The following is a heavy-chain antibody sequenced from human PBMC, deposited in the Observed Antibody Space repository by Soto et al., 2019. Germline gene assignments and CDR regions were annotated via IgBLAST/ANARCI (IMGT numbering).Heavy chain of an antibody. Sequence: EVQVVESGGGLVQPGGSLRLSCAASGFTFSSYSMNWVRQAPGKGLEWVAYIRSSTNTIYYADSVKGRFTISRDNAENSLYLQMNSLRDEDMAVYYCARDSAFAFDIWGQGTMVTVSS. CDR2: IRSSTNTI. D-gene: IGHD3-3*02. V-gene: IGHV3-48*02. CDR1: GFTFSSYS. J-gene: IGHJ3*02. CDR3: ARDSAFAFDI.